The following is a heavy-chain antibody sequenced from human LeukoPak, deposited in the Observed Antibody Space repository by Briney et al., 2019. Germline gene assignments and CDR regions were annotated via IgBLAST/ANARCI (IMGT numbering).Heavy chain of an antibody. V-gene: IGHV3-23*01. Sequence: GGSLRLSCAASGFTFSSYAMSWVRQAPGKGLEWVSTTINNGGSTRYADSVKGRFTISRDNSKNTLYLQMNSLRAEDTAVYYCAKDRFEYGTGWSDYWGQGTLVTVSS. J-gene: IGHJ4*02. CDR1: GFTFSSYA. CDR2: TINNGGST. D-gene: IGHD2-8*02. CDR3: AKDRFEYGTGWSDY.